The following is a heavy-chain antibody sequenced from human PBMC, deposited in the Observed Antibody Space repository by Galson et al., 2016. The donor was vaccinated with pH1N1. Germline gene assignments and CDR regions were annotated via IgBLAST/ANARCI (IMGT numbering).Heavy chain of an antibody. V-gene: IGHV3-23*01. CDR3: AKYDSSGFYYWRRLK. Sequence: SLRLSCAASGFTFSSFAMSWVRQSPGKGLEWLSAISGGGGCTYHADSVKGRFTISRDNSKNILYLQMKSLRADATAVYYGAKYDSSGFYYWRRLKWGQGTLVIVSS. CDR2: ISGGGGCT. J-gene: IGHJ4*02. D-gene: IGHD3-22*01. CDR1: GFTFSSFA.